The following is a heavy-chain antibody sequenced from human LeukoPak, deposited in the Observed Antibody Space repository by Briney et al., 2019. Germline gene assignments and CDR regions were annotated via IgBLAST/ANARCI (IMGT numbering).Heavy chain of an antibody. D-gene: IGHD4-23*01. CDR2: IYYSGST. CDR1: GGSISSSSYY. V-gene: IGHV4-39*01. CDR3: ARVPIDYGGNYYYYYGMDV. J-gene: IGHJ6*02. Sequence: SETLSLTCTVSGGSISSSSYYWGWIRQPPGKGLERIGSIYYSGSTYYNPSLKSRVTISVDTSKNQFSLKLSSVTAADTAVYYCARVPIDYGGNYYYYYGMDVWGQGTTVTVSS.